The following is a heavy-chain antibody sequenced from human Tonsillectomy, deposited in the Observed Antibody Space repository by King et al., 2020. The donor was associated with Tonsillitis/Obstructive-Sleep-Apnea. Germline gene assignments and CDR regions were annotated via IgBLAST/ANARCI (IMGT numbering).Heavy chain of an antibody. CDR1: GYSFTSYW. J-gene: IGHJ5*02. CDR3: AREGYSAHVGWFDP. Sequence: QLVQSGAEVKKPGESLRISCKGSGYSFTSYWISWVRQMPGKGLEWMGRIDPSDSDTNYSPSFQGHFTISADNSISTAYLQWSCLKASDSAIYYCAREGYSAHVGWFDPWGQGTLVIVSS. V-gene: IGHV5-10-1*01. CDR2: IDPSDSDT. D-gene: IGHD5-12*01.